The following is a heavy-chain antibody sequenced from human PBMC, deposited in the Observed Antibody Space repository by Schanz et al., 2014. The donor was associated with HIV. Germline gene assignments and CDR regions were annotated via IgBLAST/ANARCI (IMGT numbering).Heavy chain of an antibody. CDR1: GGTFSSYA. CDR3: ARYLGGDDGDFYFDY. Sequence: QVQLVQSGAEVKKPGSSVKVSCKASGGTFSSYALSWVRQAPGQGLEWMGGIVPIFDTPKYAQKFQGRVTITADESTSTAYMELSSLRSEDTAVYYCARYLGGDDGDFYFDYWGQGTLVTVSS. CDR2: IVPIFDTP. V-gene: IGHV1-69*01. D-gene: IGHD4-17*01. J-gene: IGHJ4*02.